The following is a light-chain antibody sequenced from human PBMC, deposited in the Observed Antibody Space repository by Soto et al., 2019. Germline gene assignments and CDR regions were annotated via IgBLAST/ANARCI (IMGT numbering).Light chain of an antibody. J-gene: IGLJ1*01. V-gene: IGLV2-11*01. CDR2: DVS. Sequence: QSALTQPRSESGSPGQSVTISCTGTSSDVGGYNYVSWYQQHPGKAPKCIIYDVSKRPSGVPDRFSGSKSDNTASLTISGLQAEDEADYYCCSYAGSYTYVFGTGTKLTVL. CDR1: SSDVGGYNY. CDR3: CSYAGSYTYV.